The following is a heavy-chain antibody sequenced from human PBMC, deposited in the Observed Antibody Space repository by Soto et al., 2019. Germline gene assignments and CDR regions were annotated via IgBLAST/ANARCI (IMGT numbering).Heavy chain of an antibody. D-gene: IGHD2-15*01. Sequence: SETLSLTCTVSGGSISSYYWSWIRQPPGKGLEWIGYIYYSGSTNYNPSLKSRVTISVDTSKNQFSLKLSSVTAADTAVYYCAGAQGGHPDYWGLGALGTVYS. J-gene: IGHJ4*02. V-gene: IGHV4-59*01. CDR2: IYYSGST. CDR1: GGSISSYY. CDR3: AGAQGGHPDY.